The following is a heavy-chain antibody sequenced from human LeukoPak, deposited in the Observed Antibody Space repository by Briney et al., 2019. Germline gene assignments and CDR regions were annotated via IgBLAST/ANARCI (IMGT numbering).Heavy chain of an antibody. V-gene: IGHV1-69*01. CDR1: GGTFSSYA. Sequence: GASVKVSCKASGGTFSSYAISWVRQAPGQGLEWMGGIIPIFGTANYAQKFQGRVTITADESTSTAYMELSSLRSEDTAVYYCAGERLGYCSSTSCYNQGYYDCSGYILYAFDIWGQGTMVTVSS. CDR3: AGERLGYCSSTSCYNQGYYDCSGYILYAFDI. J-gene: IGHJ3*02. CDR2: IIPIFGTA. D-gene: IGHD2-2*02.